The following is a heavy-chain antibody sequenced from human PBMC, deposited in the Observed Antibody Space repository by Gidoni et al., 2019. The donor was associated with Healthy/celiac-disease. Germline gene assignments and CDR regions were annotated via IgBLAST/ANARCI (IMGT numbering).Heavy chain of an antibody. Sequence: QVQLQESGPGLVKPSETLSLTCTVSGGSISSYYWSWIRQPAGKGLEWIGRIYTSGSTNYNPSLKSRVTMSVDTSKNQFSLKLSSVTAADTAVYYCARVIEVDYDILTGYQNWFDPWGQGTLVTVSS. J-gene: IGHJ5*02. V-gene: IGHV4-4*07. D-gene: IGHD3-9*01. CDR3: ARVIEVDYDILTGYQNWFDP. CDR2: IYTSGST. CDR1: GGSISSYY.